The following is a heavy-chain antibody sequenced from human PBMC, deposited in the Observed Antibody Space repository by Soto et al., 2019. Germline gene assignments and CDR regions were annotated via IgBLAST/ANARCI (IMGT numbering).Heavy chain of an antibody. D-gene: IGHD2-21*02. CDR1: GDFA. CDR2: ISYDGSDK. V-gene: IGHV3-30-3*01. J-gene: IGHJ4*02. CDR3: ASDVDSTQRGVVTVNCVFDY. Sequence: GDFAVRRVIKNPGKGLEWVAVISYDGSDKYYADSVKGRFTISRDNSKNTLYLQMNSLRAEDTAVYYCASDVDSTQRGVVTVNCVFDYRGKRTPVPVSS.